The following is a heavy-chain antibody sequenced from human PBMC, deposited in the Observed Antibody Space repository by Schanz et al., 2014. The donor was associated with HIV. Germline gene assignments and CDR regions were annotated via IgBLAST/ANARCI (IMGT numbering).Heavy chain of an antibody. V-gene: IGHV3-48*02. Sequence: EVRLVESGGTSVQPGGSLRLSCAASGFTFSTYRMNWVRQAPGKGLEWVSYISSSSTTRHYADSVKGRFTISRDNAKNSLSLQMNSLRDEDTAVYYCARASVTDFLDYWGQGTLVTVSS. CDR3: ARASVTDFLDY. CDR2: ISSSSTTR. CDR1: GFTFSTYR. D-gene: IGHD3-10*01. J-gene: IGHJ4*02.